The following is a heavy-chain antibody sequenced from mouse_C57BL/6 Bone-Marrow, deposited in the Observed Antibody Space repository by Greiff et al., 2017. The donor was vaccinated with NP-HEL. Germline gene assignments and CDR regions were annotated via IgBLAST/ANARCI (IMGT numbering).Heavy chain of an antibody. V-gene: IGHV1-64*01. CDR1: GYTFTSYW. Sequence: VQLQQPGAELVKPGASVKLSCKASGYTFTSYWMHWVKQRPGQGLEWIGMIHPTRGSTNYNEKFKSQATLTVDKSSSPAYMQLSSLTSEDSAVYYCARRRAFMDYWGQGTSVTVSS. J-gene: IGHJ4*01. CDR2: IHPTRGST. D-gene: IGHD3-3*01. CDR3: ARRRAFMDY.